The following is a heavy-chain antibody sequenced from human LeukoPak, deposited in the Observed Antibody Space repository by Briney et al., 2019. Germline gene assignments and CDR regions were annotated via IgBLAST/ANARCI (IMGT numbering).Heavy chain of an antibody. Sequence: GASVKVSCKASGYTFTGYSIYWVRQAPGQGLEWMGWINPNSGGTNYAQKFQGRVTMTRDTSITTAYKELSSLRSDDTAVYYCARGYALYSGRYIDFDYWGQGTLVTVSS. V-gene: IGHV1-2*02. CDR2: INPNSGGT. CDR1: GYTFTGYS. CDR3: ARGYALYSGRYIDFDY. J-gene: IGHJ4*02. D-gene: IGHD1-26*01.